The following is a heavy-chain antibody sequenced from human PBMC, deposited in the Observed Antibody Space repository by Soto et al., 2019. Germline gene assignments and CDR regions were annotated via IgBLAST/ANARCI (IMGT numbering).Heavy chain of an antibody. CDR2: IWYDGSNK. J-gene: IGHJ4*02. Sequence: PGGSLRLSCAASGFTFSSYGMHWVRQAPGKGLEWVAVIWYDGSNKYYADSVKGRFTISRDNSKNTLYLQMNSLRAEDTAMYYCARFPLRFGESLWGQGTLVTVSS. D-gene: IGHD3-10*01. CDR1: GFTFSSYG. V-gene: IGHV3-33*01. CDR3: ARFPLRFGESL.